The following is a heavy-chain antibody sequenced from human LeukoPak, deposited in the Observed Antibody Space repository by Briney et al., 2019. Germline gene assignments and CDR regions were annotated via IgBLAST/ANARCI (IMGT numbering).Heavy chain of an antibody. D-gene: IGHD2-8*01. CDR1: GGSISSRNW. J-gene: IGHJ6*02. V-gene: IGHV4-4*02. CDR3: ARDNGAIRAYYYHGMDV. CDR2: IYHSGSI. Sequence: SETLSLTCAVSGGSISSRNWWSWVRQPPGRGLEWIGEIYHSGSINYNPSLKSRVTISVDKSKNQLSLRLTSVTAADTAVYYCARDNGAIRAYYYHGMDVWGQGTTVTVSS.